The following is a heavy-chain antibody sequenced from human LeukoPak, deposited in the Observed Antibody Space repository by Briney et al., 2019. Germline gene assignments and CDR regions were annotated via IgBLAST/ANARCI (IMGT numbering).Heavy chain of an antibody. D-gene: IGHD5-12*01. CDR2: IYHSGST. V-gene: IGHV4-59*01. Sequence: SETLSLTCTVSGGSISIYYWSWIRQPPGEGLEWIGYIYHSGSTKYNPSLKSRVTISVDTSKNQFSLKLSSVTAADTAVYYCARDGYSGNDGLWGQGTLVTVSS. CDR3: ARDGYSGNDGL. J-gene: IGHJ4*02. CDR1: GGSISIYY.